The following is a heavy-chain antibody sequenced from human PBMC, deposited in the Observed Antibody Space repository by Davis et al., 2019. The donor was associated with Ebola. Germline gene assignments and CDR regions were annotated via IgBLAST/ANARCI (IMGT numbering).Heavy chain of an antibody. V-gene: IGHV3-23*01. CDR2: VSSGGST. Sequence: PGGSLRLSCAASGFTFSNYAMNWVRQAPGKGLEWVSTVSSGGSTYYVGSVKGRFTISRDNSKNTLYLQMNSLRAEDTALYYCAKAVYNWNDVPPFDYWGQGTLVTVSS. J-gene: IGHJ4*02. D-gene: IGHD1-20*01. CDR3: AKAVYNWNDVPPFDY. CDR1: GFTFSNYA.